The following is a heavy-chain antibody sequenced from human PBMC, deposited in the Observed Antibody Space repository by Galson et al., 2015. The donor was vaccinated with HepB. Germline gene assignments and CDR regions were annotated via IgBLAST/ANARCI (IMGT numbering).Heavy chain of an antibody. J-gene: IGHJ4*02. CDR1: GFMFSSHW. D-gene: IGHD3-22*01. V-gene: IGHV3-7*01. CDR2: IKKDGSEK. Sequence: SLRLSCAASGFMFSSHWMTRVRQAPGKGLEWVANIKKDGSEKNFVDSVKGQFTISRDNAKNSLYLQMNNLRAGDTAVYYCARVPLGGDYYDDISALRPLDYWGPGTLVHVSS. CDR3: ARVPLGGDYYDDISALRPLDY.